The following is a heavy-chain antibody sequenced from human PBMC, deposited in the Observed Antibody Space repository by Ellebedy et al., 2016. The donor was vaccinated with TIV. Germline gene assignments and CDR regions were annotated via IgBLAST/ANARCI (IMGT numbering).Heavy chain of an antibody. V-gene: IGHV1-18*01. CDR3: ARVQPHYFDY. D-gene: IGHD2-2*01. Sequence: AASVKVSCKASGYTFTKYGLTWVRQAPGQGLEWMGWISTYNGNTNYVQKFHGRVTMTTDTSTSPAYMELRSLTSDDTAMYYCARVQPHYFDYWGQGTQVTVSS. CDR1: GYTFTKYG. CDR2: ISTYNGNT. J-gene: IGHJ4*02.